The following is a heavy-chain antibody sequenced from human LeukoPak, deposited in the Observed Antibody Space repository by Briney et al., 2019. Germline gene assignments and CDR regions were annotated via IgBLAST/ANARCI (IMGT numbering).Heavy chain of an antibody. CDR1: GFTFSSYW. Sequence: PGGSLRLSCAASGFTFSSYWMSWVRQAPGKGLEWVANIKQDGSEKYYVDSVKGRFTISRDNAKNSLYLQMNSLRAEDTAVYYCARDRWEQGPNDAFDIWGQGTMVTVSS. D-gene: IGHD1-26*01. CDR2: IKQDGSEK. V-gene: IGHV3-7*01. J-gene: IGHJ3*02. CDR3: ARDRWEQGPNDAFDI.